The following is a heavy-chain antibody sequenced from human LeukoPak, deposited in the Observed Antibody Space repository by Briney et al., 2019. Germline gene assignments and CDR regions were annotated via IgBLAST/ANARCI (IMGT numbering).Heavy chain of an antibody. V-gene: IGHV4-34*01. Sequence: SETLSLTCAVYGGSFSGYYWSWIRQPPGKGLEWIGEINHSGYTNYNPSLKSRVTISVDTSKNQFSLKLSPVTAADTAVYYCARLNIAGGFDYWGQGTLVTVSS. CDR2: INHSGYT. J-gene: IGHJ4*02. CDR1: GGSFSGYY. CDR3: ARLNIAGGFDY. D-gene: IGHD5-12*01.